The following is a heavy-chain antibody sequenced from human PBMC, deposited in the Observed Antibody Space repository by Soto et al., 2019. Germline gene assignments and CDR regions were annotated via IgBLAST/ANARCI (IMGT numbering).Heavy chain of an antibody. CDR3: ARQRISTPDAAFDI. J-gene: IGHJ3*02. CDR2: IYYSGST. CDR1: GGSISSGDYY. Sequence: QVQLQESGPGLVKPSQTLSLTCTVSGGSISSGDYYWSWIRQPPGKGLEWIGYIYYSGSTYYNPSLTSRSTIAEDTCTNQSSLKLSSVTAAATAVYDCARQRISTPDAAFDIWGQGTMVTVSS. V-gene: IGHV4-30-4*01. D-gene: IGHD2-15*01.